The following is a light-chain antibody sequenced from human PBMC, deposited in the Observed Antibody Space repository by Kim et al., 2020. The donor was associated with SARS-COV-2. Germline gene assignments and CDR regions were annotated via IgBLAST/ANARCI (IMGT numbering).Light chain of an antibody. CDR3: QAWDSSTVV. J-gene: IGLJ2*01. CDR2: QDS. CDR1: KLGDKY. Sequence: SYELTQPPSASVSPGQTASITCSGDKLGDKYACWYQQKPGQSPVLVIYQDSKRPSGIPERFSGSNSGNTATLTISGTQAMDEADYYCQAWDSSTVVFGGWT. V-gene: IGLV3-1*01.